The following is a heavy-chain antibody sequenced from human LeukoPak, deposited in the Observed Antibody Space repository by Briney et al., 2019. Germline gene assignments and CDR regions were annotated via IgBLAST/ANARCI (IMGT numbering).Heavy chain of an antibody. V-gene: IGHV3-64D*09. Sequence: GGFLRLSCSASGFTFSTYGMYWVRQAPGKGLEYVSAITSNGGSTYYADSVKGRFTISRDNSKNTLYLQMSTLRAEDTAVYYCVTRYSSGWYDYWGQGTLVTVSS. CDR2: ITSNGGST. CDR3: VTRYSSGWYDY. CDR1: GFTFSTYG. D-gene: IGHD6-19*01. J-gene: IGHJ4*02.